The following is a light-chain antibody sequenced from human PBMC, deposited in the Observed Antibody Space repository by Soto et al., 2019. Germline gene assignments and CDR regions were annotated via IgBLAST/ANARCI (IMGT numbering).Light chain of an antibody. Sequence: EIVLTQSPGTLSLSPGERATLSCRASQSVSSSYLAWYQQKPGQAPRLLIYGASSRATGIPDRFSGSGSGTDFTLTISRLEPEDFAVYYCQQYGSSPSFGPGTNVD. J-gene: IGKJ3*01. CDR2: GAS. V-gene: IGKV3-20*01. CDR3: QQYGSSPS. CDR1: QSVSSSY.